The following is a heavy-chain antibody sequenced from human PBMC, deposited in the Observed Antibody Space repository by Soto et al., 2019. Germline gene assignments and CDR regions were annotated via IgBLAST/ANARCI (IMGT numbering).Heavy chain of an antibody. J-gene: IGHJ6*02. D-gene: IGHD1-7*01. Sequence: QVQLVQSGAEVKKPGSSVKVSCKASGGTFSSYAISWVRQAPGQGLEWMGGIIPIFGTANYAQKFQGRVTITAAQSTSTAYLELSSLRSEDTAVYYCASDRRWNSVYGMDLWGQGTTVTVSS. CDR3: ASDRRWNSVYGMDL. CDR1: GGTFSSYA. V-gene: IGHV1-69*12. CDR2: IIPIFGTA.